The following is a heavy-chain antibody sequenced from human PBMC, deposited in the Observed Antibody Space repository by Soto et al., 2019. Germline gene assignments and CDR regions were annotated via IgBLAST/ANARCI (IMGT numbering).Heavy chain of an antibody. CDR2: ISYDGSNK. CDR3: AKVGGRATGTSYFYYGMDV. Sequence: QVQLVESGGGVVQPGRSLRLSCAASGFIFSSYGMYWVRQAPGKGLEWVAVISYDGSNKYYADSVKGRFTISRDNSKNTLYVQMNSLRAEDTAVHYCAKVGGRATGTSYFYYGMDVWGQGTTVTVSS. D-gene: IGHD1-1*01. V-gene: IGHV3-30*18. J-gene: IGHJ6*02. CDR1: GFIFSSYG.